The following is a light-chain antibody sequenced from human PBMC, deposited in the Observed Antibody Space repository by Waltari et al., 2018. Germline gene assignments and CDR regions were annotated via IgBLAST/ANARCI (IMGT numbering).Light chain of an antibody. CDR2: TTS. J-gene: IGKJ4*01. CDR3: QQLYSYPLT. CDR1: QGISSY. Sequence: DIQLTQSPSFLSASVGDRVTITCRASQGISSYLAWYQQKPGKAPNLLIYTTSTLQRGVPSRFSGSGSGTEFTLTISSLQAEDLATYYCQQLYSYPLTFGGGTKVEIK. V-gene: IGKV1-9*01.